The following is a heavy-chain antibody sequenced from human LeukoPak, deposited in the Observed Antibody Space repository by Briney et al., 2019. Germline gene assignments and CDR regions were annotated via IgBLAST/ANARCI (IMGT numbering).Heavy chain of an antibody. J-gene: IGHJ4*02. CDR3: TTVPVLLWFGELLFVDY. V-gene: IGHV3-15*01. Sequence: PGGSLRHSCAASGFTFSNAWMSWVRQAGGKGLEGVGRFKSKTDGGTTDYAAPVKGRFTISRDNSKNTLYLQMNSLKTEDTAVYYCTTVPVLLWFGELLFVDYWGQRTLVTVSS. CDR1: GFTFSNAW. D-gene: IGHD3-10*01. CDR2: FKSKTDGGTT.